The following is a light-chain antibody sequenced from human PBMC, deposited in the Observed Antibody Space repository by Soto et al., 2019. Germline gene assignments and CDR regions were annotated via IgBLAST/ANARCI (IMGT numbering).Light chain of an antibody. Sequence: SYELTQPSSLSVAPGQTARIPCGGDNIGTKSVHWYRQRPGQAPVLVVYDDASRPTGTPDRVSGSNSGNTATLTISSVEAGDEADYFCQVWDSTNDHFVFGTGTKV. J-gene: IGLJ1*01. CDR3: QVWDSTNDHFV. V-gene: IGLV3-21*02. CDR1: NIGTKS. CDR2: DDA.